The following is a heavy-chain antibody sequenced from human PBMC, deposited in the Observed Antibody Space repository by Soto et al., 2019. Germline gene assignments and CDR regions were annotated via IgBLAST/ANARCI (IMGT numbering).Heavy chain of an antibody. J-gene: IGHJ4*02. CDR2: IYYSGST. CDR1: GGSVSSGSYY. V-gene: IGHV4-61*01. CDR3: ARAGSSGWFRPSPFDY. Sequence: SETLSLTCTVSGGSVSSGSYYWSWIRQPPGKGLEWIGYIYYSGSTNYNPSLKSRVTISVDTSKNQFSLKLSSVTAADTAVYYCARAGSSGWFRPSPFDYWGQGTLVTVSS. D-gene: IGHD6-19*01.